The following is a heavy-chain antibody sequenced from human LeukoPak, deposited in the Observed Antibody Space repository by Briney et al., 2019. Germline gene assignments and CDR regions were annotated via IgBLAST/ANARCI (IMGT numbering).Heavy chain of an antibody. CDR3: ARERYCSSTSCYFDY. Sequence: SETLSLTCAVYGGSFSGYYWSWIRQPPGKGLEWIGEINHSGSTNYNPSLKSRVTIPVDTSRNQFSLKLSSVTAADTAVYYCARERYCSSTSCYFDYWGQGTLVTVSS. D-gene: IGHD2-2*01. J-gene: IGHJ4*02. CDR2: INHSGST. CDR1: GGSFSGYY. V-gene: IGHV4-34*01.